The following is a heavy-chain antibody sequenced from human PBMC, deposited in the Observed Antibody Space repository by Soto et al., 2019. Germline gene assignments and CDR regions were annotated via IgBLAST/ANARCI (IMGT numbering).Heavy chain of an antibody. CDR3: AHSPESYGDLLASPDAFDI. D-gene: IGHD4-17*01. V-gene: IGHV2-5*01. J-gene: IGHJ3*02. CDR2: IYWNDDK. Sequence: QITLKESGPTLVKPTQTLTLTCTFSGFSLSTSGVGVGWIRQPPGKALEWLALIYWNDDKRYSPSLKSRLTITKDTSKNQVVLTMTNMDPVDTATYYCAHSPESYGDLLASPDAFDIWGQGTMVTVSS. CDR1: GFSLSTSGVG.